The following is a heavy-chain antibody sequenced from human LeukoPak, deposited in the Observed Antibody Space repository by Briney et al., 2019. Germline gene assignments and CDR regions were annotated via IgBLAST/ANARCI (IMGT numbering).Heavy chain of an antibody. Sequence: GASVKVSCTVSGSTLTKISIDWVGQAPGKGLEWMGSLSPRDGETSHAQKFQGRFNMTADTSTDTAYMEMSSLDSGDTAVYYCATGAMVYDYWGQGTMVIVSS. CDR3: ATGAMVYDY. D-gene: IGHD3-10*01. CDR2: LSPRDGET. CDR1: GSTLTKIS. J-gene: IGHJ4*02. V-gene: IGHV1-24*01.